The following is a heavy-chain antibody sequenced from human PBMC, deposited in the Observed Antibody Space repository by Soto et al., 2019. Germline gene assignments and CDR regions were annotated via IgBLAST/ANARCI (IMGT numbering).Heavy chain of an antibody. Sequence: QVQLVQSGAEVKKPGASVKVSCKASGYTFTSYGISWVRQAPGQGLEWMGWISAYNGNTNYAQKLQGRVTMTTDTSTSTAYMELRSLRSDDTAVYYCARDSRVGSCWPIHYYYYGMDVWGQGTTVTVSS. CDR3: ARDSRVGSCWPIHYYYYGMDV. J-gene: IGHJ6*02. CDR2: ISAYNGNT. CDR1: GYTFTSYG. V-gene: IGHV1-18*04. D-gene: IGHD6-19*01.